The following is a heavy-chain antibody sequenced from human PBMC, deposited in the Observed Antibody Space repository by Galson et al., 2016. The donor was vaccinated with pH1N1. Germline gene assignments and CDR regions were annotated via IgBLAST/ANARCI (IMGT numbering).Heavy chain of an antibody. D-gene: IGHD4-17*01. CDR1: GFSLSTSGVG. CDR3: AHSLYGDYVGWFDP. V-gene: IGHV2-5*01. J-gene: IGHJ5*02. CDR2: IYWNDDK. Sequence: PALVKPTQTLTLTCTFSGFSLSTSGVGVGWIRQPPGKALEWLALIYWNDDKRYSPSLKSRLTITKYTSKNQVVLTMTNMGPVDTATYYCAHSLYGDYVGWFDPWGQGTLVTVSS.